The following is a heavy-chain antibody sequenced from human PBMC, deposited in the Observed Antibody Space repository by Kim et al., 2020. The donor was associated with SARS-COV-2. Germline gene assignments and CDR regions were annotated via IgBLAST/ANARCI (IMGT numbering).Heavy chain of an antibody. CDR2: ISSSGSTI. Sequence: GGSLRLSCAASGFTFSSYEMNWVRQAPGKGLEWVSYISSSGSTIYYADSVKGRFTISRDNAKNSLYLQMNSLRAEDTAVYYCARYDPGGLWPTTAYYFDYWGQGTLVTVSS. J-gene: IGHJ4*02. CDR3: ARYDPGGLWPTTAYYFDY. D-gene: IGHD1-1*01. V-gene: IGHV3-48*03. CDR1: GFTFSSYE.